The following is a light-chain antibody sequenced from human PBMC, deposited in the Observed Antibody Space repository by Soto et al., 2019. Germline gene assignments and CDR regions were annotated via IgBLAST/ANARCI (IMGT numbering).Light chain of an antibody. CDR2: AAS. V-gene: IGKV1-5*01. Sequence: MPLTHSPSTLSASLVGRVPLTCRASQSISSWLALYQQKPGKAPDLLIYAASSLQSGVPSRFSGSGSGTEFTLTISSLQPEDFATYYCLQHNSYPWTFGQGTKVDIK. J-gene: IGKJ1*01. CDR1: QSISSW. CDR3: LQHNSYPWT.